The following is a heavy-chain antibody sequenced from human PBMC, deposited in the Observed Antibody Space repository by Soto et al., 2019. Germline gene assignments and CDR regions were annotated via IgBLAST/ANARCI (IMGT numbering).Heavy chain of an antibody. D-gene: IGHD3-22*01. V-gene: IGHV3-30*18. J-gene: IGHJ3*02. CDR1: GFTFSSYG. CDR3: AKERRGGYYDRSGDAFDI. Sequence: GGSLRLSCAASGFTFSSYGMHWVRQAPGKGLEWVAVISYDGSNKYYADSVKGRFTISRDNSKNTLYLQMNSLRAEDTAVYYCAKERRGGYYDRSGDAFDIWGQGTMVTVSS. CDR2: ISYDGSNK.